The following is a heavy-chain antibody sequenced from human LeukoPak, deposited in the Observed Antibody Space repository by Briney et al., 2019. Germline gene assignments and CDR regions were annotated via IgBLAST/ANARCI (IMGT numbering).Heavy chain of an antibody. J-gene: IGHJ4*02. D-gene: IGHD1-26*01. CDR2: ISGSGAST. CDR3: AKDVGKWESLHFFGY. CDR1: GFTLSTNA. V-gene: IGHV3-23*01. Sequence: GGSLRLSCLTSGFTLSTNAMSWVRQAPGKGLEWISGISGSGASTYYADSVKGRFTISRDDSRNTLYLQMNSLRGDDTAVYYCAKDVGKWESLHFFGYWGQGTLVTVSS.